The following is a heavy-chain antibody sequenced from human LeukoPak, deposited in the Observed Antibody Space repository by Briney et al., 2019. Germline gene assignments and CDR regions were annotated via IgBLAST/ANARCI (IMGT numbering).Heavy chain of an antibody. CDR3: ARGEFNGLDY. Sequence: GRSLRLSCAASGFTFSSYAMHWVRQAPGKGLEWVAVISYDGSNKYYADSVKGRFTISRDNSKNTLYLQMNSLRPEDTAVYYCARGEFNGLDYWGQGTLVTVSS. V-gene: IGHV3-30-3*01. CDR2: ISYDGSNK. D-gene: IGHD2-8*01. J-gene: IGHJ4*02. CDR1: GFTFSSYA.